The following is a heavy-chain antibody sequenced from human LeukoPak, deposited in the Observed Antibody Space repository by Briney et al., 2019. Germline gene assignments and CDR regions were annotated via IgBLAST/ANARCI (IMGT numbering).Heavy chain of an antibody. CDR2: VYYSGTT. D-gene: IGHD3-10*01. V-gene: IGHV4-39*07. Sequence: PSETLSLTCSVSGDSISLSFYYWGWIRQPPGKALEWIGSVYYSGTTSYNPSLKSRVTISVDMSKNHFSLKLSSVTAADTAVYYCARDRYYDSGSYYNWGQGTLVTVSS. CDR1: GDSISLSFYY. J-gene: IGHJ4*02. CDR3: ARDRYYDSGSYYN.